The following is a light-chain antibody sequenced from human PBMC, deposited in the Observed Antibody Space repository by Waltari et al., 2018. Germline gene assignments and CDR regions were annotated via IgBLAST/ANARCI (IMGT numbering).Light chain of an antibody. CDR3: QQYYSTPYT. CDR1: QSVLYSSNNKNY. J-gene: IGKJ2*01. CDR2: WAS. V-gene: IGKV4-1*01. Sequence: DTVTTQSPDSLAVPLRERATINRKSSQSVLYSSNNKNYLAWYQQKPGQPPKLLIYWASTRESGVPDRFSGSGSGTDFTLTISSLQAEDVAVYYCQQYYSTPYTFGQGTKLEIK.